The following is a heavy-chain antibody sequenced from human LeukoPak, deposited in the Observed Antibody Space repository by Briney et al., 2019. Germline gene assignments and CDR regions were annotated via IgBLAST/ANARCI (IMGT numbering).Heavy chain of an antibody. CDR2: ISSSSSYI. V-gene: IGHV3-21*01. Sequence: PGRSLRLSCAASGFTFSSYSMNWVRQAPGMGLEWVSSISSSSSYIYYADSVKGRFTISRDNAKNSLYLQMNSLRAEDTAVYYCARENTIFGVVIHIDAFNIWGQGTMVTVSS. D-gene: IGHD3-3*01. CDR1: GFTFSSYS. J-gene: IGHJ3*02. CDR3: ARENTIFGVVIHIDAFNI.